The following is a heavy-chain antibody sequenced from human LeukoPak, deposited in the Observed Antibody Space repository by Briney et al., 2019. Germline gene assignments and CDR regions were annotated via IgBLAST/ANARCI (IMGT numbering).Heavy chain of an antibody. D-gene: IGHD6-13*01. V-gene: IGHV3-23*01. CDR3: ARGESIAAAGYYFDY. CDR2: ISGSGGST. CDR1: GFTFSSYA. Sequence: PGGSLRLSCAASGFTFSSYAMSWVRQAPGKGLEWVSAISGSGGSTYYADSVKGRFTISRDNSKNTLYLQMNSLRAEDTAVYYCARGESIAAAGYYFDYWGQGTLVTVSS. J-gene: IGHJ4*02.